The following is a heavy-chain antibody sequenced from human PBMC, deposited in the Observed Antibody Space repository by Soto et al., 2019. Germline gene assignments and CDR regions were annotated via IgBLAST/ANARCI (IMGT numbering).Heavy chain of an antibody. D-gene: IGHD4-17*01. CDR3: ARDSSGTSTVTTFDY. Sequence: PGGSLRLSCAASGFTFSSYSMNWVRQAPGKGLEWVSSISSSSSYIYYADSVKGRFTISRDNAKNSLYLQMNSLRAEDTAVYYCARDSSGTSTVTTFDYWGQGTLVTVSS. V-gene: IGHV3-21*01. J-gene: IGHJ4*02. CDR1: GFTFSSYS. CDR2: ISSSSSYI.